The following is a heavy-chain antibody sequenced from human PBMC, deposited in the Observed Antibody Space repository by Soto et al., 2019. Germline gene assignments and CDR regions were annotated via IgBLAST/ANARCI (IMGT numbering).Heavy chain of an antibody. D-gene: IGHD1-7*01. Sequence: SETLSLTCTVSGGSISSSSYYWGWIRQPPGKGLEWIGSIYYSGSTYYNPSLKSRVTISVDTSKNQFSLKLSSVTAADTAVYYCARIRYNWNYLWCYFDYWGQGTLVTVSS. CDR2: IYYSGST. V-gene: IGHV4-39*01. CDR3: ARIRYNWNYLWCYFDY. J-gene: IGHJ4*02. CDR1: GGSISSSSYY.